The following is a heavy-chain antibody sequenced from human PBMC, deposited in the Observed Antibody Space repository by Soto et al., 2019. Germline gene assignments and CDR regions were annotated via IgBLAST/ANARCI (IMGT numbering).Heavy chain of an antibody. CDR3: AKSFLGAAACTDAFDI. J-gene: IGHJ3*02. D-gene: IGHD6-13*01. V-gene: IGHV3-23*01. CDR2: ISCSGGST. CDR1: GFTFSSYA. Sequence: GGSLRLSCAASGFTFSSYAMSWVRQAPGKGLEWVSAISCSGGSTYYADSVKGRFTISRDNSKNTLYLQMNSLRAEDTAVYYCAKSFLGAAACTDAFDIWGQGTMVTVSS.